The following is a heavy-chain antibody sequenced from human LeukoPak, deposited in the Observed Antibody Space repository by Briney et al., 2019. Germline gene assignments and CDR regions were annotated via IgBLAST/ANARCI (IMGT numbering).Heavy chain of an antibody. CDR3: ASTQLRNYFDS. Sequence: PQASVKVSCKASGYTFTDYYMHWVRQAPGQGLEWMGWIIPNTGVTNYAQKFQGRVTMTRDTSISTVYMELSRLRSDDTAVYFCASTQLRNYFDSWGQGTLVTVSS. CDR1: GYTFTDYY. D-gene: IGHD4-17*01. V-gene: IGHV1-2*02. CDR2: IIPNTGVT. J-gene: IGHJ4*02.